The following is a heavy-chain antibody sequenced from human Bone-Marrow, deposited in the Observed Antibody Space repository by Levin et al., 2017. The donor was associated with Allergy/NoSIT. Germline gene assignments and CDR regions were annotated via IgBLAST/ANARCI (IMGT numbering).Heavy chain of an antibody. J-gene: IGHJ6*02. CDR2: ISSSGSTI. CDR3: ARDSLQTVQPYYYYYGMDV. D-gene: IGHD1-14*01. V-gene: IGHV3-48*03. Sequence: GGSLRLSCAASGFTFSSYEMNWVRQAPGKGLEWVSYISSSGSTIYYADSVKGRFTISRDNAKNSLYLQMNSLRAEDTAVYYCARDSLQTVQPYYYYYGMDVWGQGTTVTVSS. CDR1: GFTFSSYE.